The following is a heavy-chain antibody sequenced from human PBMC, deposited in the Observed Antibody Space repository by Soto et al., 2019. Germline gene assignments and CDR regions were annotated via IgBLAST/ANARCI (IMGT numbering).Heavy chain of an antibody. D-gene: IGHD2-2*01. CDR1: GYSFTSYW. Sequence: PGESQKISSKGSGYSFTSYWSGWVRQMPGKGLEWMGIIYPGDSDTRYSPSFQGQVTISADKSISTAYLQWSSLKASDTAMYYCARSLVVVPAAMPVYYYMDVWGKGTTVTVSS. J-gene: IGHJ6*03. CDR2: IYPGDSDT. CDR3: ARSLVVVPAAMPVYYYMDV. V-gene: IGHV5-51*01.